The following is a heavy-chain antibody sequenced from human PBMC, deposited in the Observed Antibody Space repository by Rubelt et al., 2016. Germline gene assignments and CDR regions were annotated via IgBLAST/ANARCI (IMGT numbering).Heavy chain of an antibody. CDR3: ARDVIVVVPAAPDAFDI. Sequence: QVQLVQSGAEVKKPGASVKVSCKASGYTFTGYYMHWVRQAPGQGLEWMGWINPNSGGTNYAQKFQGRVTRTRDTSTSTVYMELSSLRSEDTAVYYCARDVIVVVPAAPDAFDIWGQGTMVTVSS. CDR1: GYTFTGYY. CDR2: INPNSGGT. V-gene: IGHV1-2*02. J-gene: IGHJ3*02. D-gene: IGHD2-2*01.